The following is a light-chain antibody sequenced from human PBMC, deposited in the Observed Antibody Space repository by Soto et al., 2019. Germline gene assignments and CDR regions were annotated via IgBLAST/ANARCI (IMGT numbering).Light chain of an antibody. CDR3: SSYTTSNTRQIV. V-gene: IGLV2-14*01. Sequence: QSVLTQPASVSGSPGQSITISCTGTSSDVVGYNYVSWYQQHPGKAPKLMIYDVSNRPSGVSNRFSGSKSGNTASLTISGLQAGDEADYYCSSYTTSNTRQIVFGTGTKVTVL. J-gene: IGLJ1*01. CDR2: DVS. CDR1: SSDVVGYNY.